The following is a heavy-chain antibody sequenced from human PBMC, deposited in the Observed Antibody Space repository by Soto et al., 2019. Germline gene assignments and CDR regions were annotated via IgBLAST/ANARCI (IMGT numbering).Heavy chain of an antibody. D-gene: IGHD6-19*01. CDR3: ARLGWDDFDI. Sequence: QLQLQESCPGLVKPSETRSLTCTVSGGSISSSSYYWGWIRQPPGKGLEWIGSIYYSGSTYCNPSLKSRVTISVDTSKTQFSLKLSSVTAEDTAVYYCARLGWDDFDIWGQGTMVTVSS. V-gene: IGHV4-39*01. CDR2: IYYSGST. CDR1: GGSISSSSYY. J-gene: IGHJ3*02.